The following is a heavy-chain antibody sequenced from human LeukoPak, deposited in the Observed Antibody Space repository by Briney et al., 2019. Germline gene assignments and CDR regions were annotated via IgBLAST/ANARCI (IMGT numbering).Heavy chain of an antibody. Sequence: SGPTLVNPTQTLTLTCTLSGFSLRTRGVGVGWIRQPPGKALEWLALIYWNDDKRYSPSLKSRLTITKDTSKNQVVLTMTNMDPVDTATYYCAHLPMIARGHDAFDIWGQGTMVTVSS. CDR2: IYWNDDK. J-gene: IGHJ3*02. V-gene: IGHV2-5*01. CDR1: GFSLRTRGVG. CDR3: AHLPMIARGHDAFDI. D-gene: IGHD3-22*01.